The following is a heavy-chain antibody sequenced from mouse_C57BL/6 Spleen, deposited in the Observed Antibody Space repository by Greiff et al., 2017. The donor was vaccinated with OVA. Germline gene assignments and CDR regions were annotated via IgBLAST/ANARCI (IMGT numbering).Heavy chain of an antibody. CDR3: ERGGGELSCAMEQ. CDR1: GFTFSSYA. J-gene: IGHJ4*01. CDR2: ISDGGSYT. D-gene: IGHD1-1*02. V-gene: IGHV5-4*03. Sequence: EVKLVESGGGLVKPGGSLKLSCAASGFTFSSYAMSWVRQTPEKRLEWVATISDGGSYTYYPDNVKGRFTISRDNAKHNLYLQMSHLKSEDTAMXDGERGGGELSCAMEQWCKGTSDPVPS.